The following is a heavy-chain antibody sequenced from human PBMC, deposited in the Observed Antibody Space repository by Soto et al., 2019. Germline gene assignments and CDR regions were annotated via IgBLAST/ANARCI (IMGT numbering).Heavy chain of an antibody. CDR2: IIPIFGTA. V-gene: IGHV1-69*12. J-gene: IGHJ6*02. CDR1: GGTFSSYA. D-gene: IGHD1-26*01. Sequence: QVQLVQSGAEVKKPGSSVKVSCKASGGTFSSYAISWVRQAPGQGLEWMGGIIPIFGTANYAQKFQGRVTITADEATSTAYVELSSPRSEDTAVYYCAVEWALLLDYYYGMDVWGQGTTVTVSS. CDR3: AVEWALLLDYYYGMDV.